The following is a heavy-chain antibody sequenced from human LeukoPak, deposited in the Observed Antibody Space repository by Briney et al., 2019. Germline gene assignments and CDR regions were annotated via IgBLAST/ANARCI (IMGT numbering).Heavy chain of an antibody. Sequence: GGSLRLSCAASGFTFSSYGMHWVRQAPGKGLEWVAVIWYDGSNKYYADSVKGRFTVSRDNSKNTLYLQMNSLRAEDTAVYYCAKPRNYYDSEYYFDYWGQGTLVTVSS. V-gene: IGHV3-33*06. D-gene: IGHD3-22*01. CDR3: AKPRNYYDSEYYFDY. CDR2: IWYDGSNK. J-gene: IGHJ4*02. CDR1: GFTFSSYG.